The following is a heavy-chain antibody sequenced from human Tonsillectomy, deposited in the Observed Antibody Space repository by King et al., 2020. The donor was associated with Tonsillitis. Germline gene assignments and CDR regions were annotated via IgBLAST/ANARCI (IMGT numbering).Heavy chain of an antibody. Sequence: VQLQESGPGLVKPSGTLSLTCAVSGGSISSSNCWSWVRQPPGKGLEWIGEIHHSGRTDYNPSLKSRVTISIDKSKNQFSLSLSSVTAADTAVYYCARDNPSTTPGLSFDCWGQGILVTVSS. V-gene: IGHV4-4*02. D-gene: IGHD2/OR15-2a*01. CDR1: GGSISSSNC. CDR3: ARDNPSTTPGLSFDC. J-gene: IGHJ4*02. CDR2: IHHSGRT.